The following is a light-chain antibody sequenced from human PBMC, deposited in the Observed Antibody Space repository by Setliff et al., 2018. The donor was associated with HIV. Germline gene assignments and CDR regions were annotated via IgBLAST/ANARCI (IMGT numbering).Light chain of an antibody. J-gene: IGLJ1*01. CDR3: CSYTSTTAYV. V-gene: IGLV2-14*01. CDR2: EVS. CDR1: SSDVGGYTF. Sequence: QSALAQPASVSGSPGQSITISCTGTSSDVGGYTFVSWYQQHPGKAPKLMIYEVSNRPSGVSDRFSGSKSGSTASLTISGLQAEDEADYYCCSYTSTTAYVFGSGTKVTVL.